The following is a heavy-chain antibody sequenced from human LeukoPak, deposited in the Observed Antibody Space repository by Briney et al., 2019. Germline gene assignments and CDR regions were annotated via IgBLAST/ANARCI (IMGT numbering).Heavy chain of an antibody. CDR1: GFTVSSNY. CDR3: ARGAEWFNPGSAFDI. Sequence: GGSLRLSCAASGFTVSSNYMSWVRQAPGKGLEWVSVIYSGGSTYYADSVKGRFTISRDNSKNTLYLQMNSLRAEDTAVYYCARGAEWFNPGSAFDIWGQGTMVTVSS. CDR2: IYSGGST. J-gene: IGHJ3*02. D-gene: IGHD3-3*01. V-gene: IGHV3-53*05.